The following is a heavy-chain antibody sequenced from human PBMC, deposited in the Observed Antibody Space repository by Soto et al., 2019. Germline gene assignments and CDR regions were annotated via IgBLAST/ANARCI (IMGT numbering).Heavy chain of an antibody. Sequence: EVRLSESGGGLVQPGESLRRSCAASGFNFSIYTMIWVRQAPGKGLEWGSGISATTGNTYYTDSVKGRFTISRDNFENTLFLQTNNLRAEETALYSFAIDSDGGYWGQGTLVTVSS. CDR1: GFNFSIYT. CDR2: ISATTGNT. D-gene: IGHD2-15*01. CDR3: AIDSDGGY. J-gene: IGHJ4*02. V-gene: IGHV3-23*01.